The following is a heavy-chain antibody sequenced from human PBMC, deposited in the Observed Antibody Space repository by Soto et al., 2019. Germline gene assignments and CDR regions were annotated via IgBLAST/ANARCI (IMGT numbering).Heavy chain of an antibody. J-gene: IGHJ4*02. V-gene: IGHV1-24*01. CDR2: FDPEDGET. D-gene: IGHD1-7*01. Sequence: ASVKVSCKVSGYTLTELSMHWVRQAPGKGLEWMGGFDPEDGETIYAQKFQGRVTMTEDTSTDTAYMELSSLRSEDTAVYYCATSYNWNYSYYFDYWGQGTLVTVSS. CDR1: GYTLTELS. CDR3: ATSYNWNYSYYFDY.